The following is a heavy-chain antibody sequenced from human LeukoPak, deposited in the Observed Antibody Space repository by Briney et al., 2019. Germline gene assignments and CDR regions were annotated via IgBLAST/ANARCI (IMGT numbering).Heavy chain of an antibody. J-gene: IGHJ6*02. D-gene: IGHD3-10*01. CDR3: ARTSRHFYGSGTNLTPWPAGMDV. CDR1: GGSMSGFF. V-gene: IGHV4-59*01. CDR2: IYSSGSST. Sequence: SETLSLTCTVSGGSMSGFFWTWIRQPPGRELEWSGSIYSSGSSTKYNPSLTSRVTISIDTSKSQFSLNLNSATAADTAVYYCARTSRHFYGSGTNLTPWPAGMDVWGQGTTVTVSS.